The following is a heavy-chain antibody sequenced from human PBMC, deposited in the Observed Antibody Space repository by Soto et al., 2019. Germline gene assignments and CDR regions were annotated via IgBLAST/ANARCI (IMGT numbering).Heavy chain of an antibody. CDR2: IYNSGRT. CDR1: GGSISSYY. Sequence: QVQLQESGPGLVKPSETLSLTCTVSGGSISSYYWSWIRQPLGKGLEWIGYIYNSGRTNYNPSLKSRVTISVDTSKNQFSLKLSSVTAADTAVYYCARRYGYSFDYWGQGTLVTVSS. J-gene: IGHJ4*02. V-gene: IGHV4-59*08. D-gene: IGHD1-1*01. CDR3: ARRYGYSFDY.